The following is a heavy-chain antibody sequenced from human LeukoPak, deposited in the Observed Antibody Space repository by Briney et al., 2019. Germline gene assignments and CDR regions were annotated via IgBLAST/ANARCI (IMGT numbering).Heavy chain of an antibody. CDR1: GGTFSSYA. Sequence: GASVKVSCKASGGTFSSYAISWVRQAPGQGLEWMGRIIPIFGTANYAQKFQGRVTITTDESTSTAYMELSRLRSDDTAVYYCARPYSSSAFDYWGQGTLVTVSS. CDR2: IIPIFGTA. J-gene: IGHJ4*02. D-gene: IGHD6-6*01. V-gene: IGHV1-69*05. CDR3: ARPYSSSAFDY.